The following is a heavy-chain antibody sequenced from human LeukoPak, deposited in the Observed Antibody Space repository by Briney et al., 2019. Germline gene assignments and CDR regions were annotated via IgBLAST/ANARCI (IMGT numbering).Heavy chain of an antibody. CDR3: ARAAGPRNWFDP. J-gene: IGHJ5*02. CDR2: IYYSGST. CDR1: GGSISSGGYY. Sequence: PSETLSLTCTASGGSISSGGYYWSWIRQHPGRGLEWIGYIYYSGSTYYNPSLKSRVTISVDTSKNQFSLKLSSVTAADTAVYYCARAAGPRNWFDPWGQGTLVTVSS. V-gene: IGHV4-31*03.